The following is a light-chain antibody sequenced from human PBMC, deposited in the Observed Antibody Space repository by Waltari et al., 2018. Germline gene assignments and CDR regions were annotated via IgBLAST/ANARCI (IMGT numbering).Light chain of an antibody. V-gene: IGKV2-28*01. J-gene: IGKJ4*01. CDR2: LGS. Sequence: DIVMTQSPLSLPVTPGEPASLSCKSSRSLLHSSVYNYVDWYLQKPGQSPQLLISLGSNRASGVPDRFSGSGSGTDFTLKISRVEAEDVGVYYCMQALQSPLTFGGGTKVEIK. CDR1: RSLLHSSVYNY. CDR3: MQALQSPLT.